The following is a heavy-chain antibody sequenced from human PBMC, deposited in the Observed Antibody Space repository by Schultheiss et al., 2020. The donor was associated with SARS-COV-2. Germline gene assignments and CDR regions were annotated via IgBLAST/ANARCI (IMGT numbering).Heavy chain of an antibody. J-gene: IGHJ5*02. CDR1: GYTFTGYY. CDR2: MNPHSGNT. Sequence: ASVKVSCKASGYTFTGYYMHWVRQATGQGLEWVGWMNPHSGNTGYAQKFQGRVTMTRNTSISTAYMELSSLRSEDTAVYYCARAPSFGWTGTTYCFDPWGQGTLVTVSS. V-gene: IGHV1-8*02. D-gene: IGHD1-1*01. CDR3: ARAPSFGWTGTTYCFDP.